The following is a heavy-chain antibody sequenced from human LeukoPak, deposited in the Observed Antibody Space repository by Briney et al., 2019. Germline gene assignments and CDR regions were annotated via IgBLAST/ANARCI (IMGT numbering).Heavy chain of an antibody. V-gene: IGHV3-15*07. Sequence: GGSLRLSCVVSTFTKAWMNWVRQAPGKGLEWVGRVKNRGDGRTTDYAAPVKGGFTISRDDSKRTVYLQMNNLKTEDTAVYFCTTEYYGGFDNWGQGTLVTVSS. CDR2: VKNRGDGRTT. D-gene: IGHD3-16*01. CDR3: TTEYYGGFDN. J-gene: IGHJ4*02. CDR1: TFTKAW.